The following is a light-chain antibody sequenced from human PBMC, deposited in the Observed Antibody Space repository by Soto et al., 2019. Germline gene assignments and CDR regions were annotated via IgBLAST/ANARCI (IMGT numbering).Light chain of an antibody. Sequence: QSALTQPAFVSGSPGQSITISCTGTSSDLGNHNLVSWYQQYPGKAPTLMIYEASQRPSGISHRFSGSKSGNTASLTISGLQTEDEANYYCCSYAGRSTGVFGGGTKVTVL. J-gene: IGLJ3*02. CDR1: SSDLGNHNL. CDR2: EAS. V-gene: IGLV2-23*01. CDR3: CSYAGRSTGV.